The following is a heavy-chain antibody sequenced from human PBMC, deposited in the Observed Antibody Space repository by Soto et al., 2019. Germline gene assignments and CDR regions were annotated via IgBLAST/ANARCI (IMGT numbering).Heavy chain of an antibody. J-gene: IGHJ5*02. D-gene: IGHD6-6*01. V-gene: IGHV4-31*11. CDR3: AREDAARIERWFDA. CDR1: GGSIISASYS. CDR2: IYSSGST. Sequence: SETLSLTCAVSGGSIISASYSWNWIRQSPGRGLEWIGHIYSSGSTYYNPSLKSRVSISVDTSNNQFSLKLTSATAADTAVYSCAREDAARIERWFDAWGQGILVTVSS.